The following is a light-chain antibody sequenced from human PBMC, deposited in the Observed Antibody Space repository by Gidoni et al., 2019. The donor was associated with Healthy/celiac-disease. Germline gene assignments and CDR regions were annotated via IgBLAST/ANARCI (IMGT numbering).Light chain of an antibody. Sequence: DIQMTQSTSSLSASVGDRVTITCRASQSISSYLNWYQQKPGKAPKLLIYAASSLQSGVPSRFSGSGSGTDFTLTISSLQPEDFATYYCHQSYSTPPWTFGQXTKVEIK. CDR2: AAS. J-gene: IGKJ1*01. CDR1: QSISSY. CDR3: HQSYSTPPWT. V-gene: IGKV1-39*01.